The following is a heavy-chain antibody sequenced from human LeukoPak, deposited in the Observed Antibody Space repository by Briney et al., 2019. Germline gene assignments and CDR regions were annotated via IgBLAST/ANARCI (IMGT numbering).Heavy chain of an antibody. CDR1: GFIFSTYW. CDR2: IKEDGSEK. Sequence: GGSLRLSCAASGFIFSTYWMSWVRQAPGKGLEWVANIKEDGSEKYYVDSVKGRFTISRDNSKNTLYLQMNSLRAEDTAVYYCARDLISGYDWRFGDYWGQGTLVTVSS. D-gene: IGHD5-12*01. J-gene: IGHJ4*02. V-gene: IGHV3-7*01. CDR3: ARDLISGYDWRFGDY.